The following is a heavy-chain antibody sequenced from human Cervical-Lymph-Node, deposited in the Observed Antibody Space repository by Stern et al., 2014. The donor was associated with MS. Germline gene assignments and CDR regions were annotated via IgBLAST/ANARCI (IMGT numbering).Heavy chain of an antibody. CDR1: GGSLSSNY. CDR2: TYSSERT. D-gene: IGHD1-1*01. V-gene: IGHV4-4*07. J-gene: IGHJ3*02. CDR3: ARDRGLQPDI. Sequence: QVQLQESGPRLVKPSETLSVTCRVSGGSLSSNYWSWIRQPAGKGLEWIGRTYSSERTDSSPSLKSRVPMSVDPSKNQFSLRLSSVTAADTAIYYCARDRGLQPDIWGQGTMVTVSS.